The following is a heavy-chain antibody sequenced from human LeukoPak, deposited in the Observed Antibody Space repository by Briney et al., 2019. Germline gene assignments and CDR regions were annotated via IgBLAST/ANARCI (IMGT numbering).Heavy chain of an antibody. V-gene: IGHV1-2*02. CDR2: INPNSGGT. Sequence: ASVKVSCTASGYTFTGYYMHWVRQAPGQGLEWMGWINPNSGGTNYAQKFQGRVTMTRDTSISTAYMELSRLRSDDTAVYYCATGYSSGWYPPGDAFDIWDQGTMVTVSS. J-gene: IGHJ3*02. CDR1: GYTFTGYY. D-gene: IGHD6-19*01. CDR3: ATGYSSGWYPPGDAFDI.